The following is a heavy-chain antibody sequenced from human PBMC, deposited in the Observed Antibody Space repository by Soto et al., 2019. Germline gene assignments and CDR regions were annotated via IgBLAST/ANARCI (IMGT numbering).Heavy chain of an antibody. CDR2: IYWDDDK. D-gene: IGHD6-6*01. J-gene: IGHJ6*02. CDR1: GFSLSTSGVG. CDR3: AHSPPIAARPYYYYYYGRAV. Sequence: QITLKESGPTLVKPTQTLTLTCTFSGFSLSTSGVGVGWIRQPPGKALEWLALIYWDDDKRYSPSLKSRLTTTKNTPKNRVVFKMTNMAPVDTPTYYCAHSPPIAARPYYYYYYGRAVWGQGTTVPVPS. V-gene: IGHV2-5*02.